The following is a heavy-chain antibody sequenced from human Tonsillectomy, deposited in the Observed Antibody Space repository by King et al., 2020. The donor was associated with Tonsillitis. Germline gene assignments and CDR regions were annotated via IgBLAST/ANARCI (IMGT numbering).Heavy chain of an antibody. CDR1: DYSISSGYY. Sequence: VQLQESGPGLVKPSETLSPTCTVSDYSISSGYYWGWIRQPPGKGLEWIGSIYPSGSTYYNTSLKSRVTISVDTSKNQSSLKLSSVTTTDTAVYYCARIIRVYDSGGYYRLVGYYFDYWGQGTPVTVSS. V-gene: IGHV4-38-2*02. CDR3: ARIIRVYDSGGYYRLVGYYFDY. J-gene: IGHJ4*02. CDR2: IYPSGST. D-gene: IGHD3-22*01.